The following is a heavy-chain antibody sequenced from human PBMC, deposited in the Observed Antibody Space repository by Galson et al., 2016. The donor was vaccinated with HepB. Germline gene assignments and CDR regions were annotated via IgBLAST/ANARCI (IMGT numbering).Heavy chain of an antibody. V-gene: IGHV4-30-2*01. CDR2: ISHSGSP. D-gene: IGHD3-22*01. J-gene: IGHJ4*02. Sequence: TLSLTCDVSADPITSGSFSWNWIRQPPGKGLEWIGYISHSGSPLYNPSLKSRVTMSVDTKSFSLKLSSATAADTAIYYCAGGPGRYYGRSNDFYTYYFDYWGREPWSPSPQ. CDR3: AGGPGRYYGRSNDFYTYYFDY. CDR1: ADPITSGSFS.